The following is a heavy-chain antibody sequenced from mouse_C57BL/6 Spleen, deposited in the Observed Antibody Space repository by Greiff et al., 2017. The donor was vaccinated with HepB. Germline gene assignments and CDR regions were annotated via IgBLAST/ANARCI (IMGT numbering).Heavy chain of an antibody. CDR3: ARRGHWDGFAY. V-gene: IGHV1-64*01. CDR1: GYTFTSYW. D-gene: IGHD4-1*01. CDR2: IHPNSGST. J-gene: IGHJ3*01. Sequence: VQLQQSGAELVKPGASVKLSCKASGYTFTSYWMHWVKQRPGQGLEGIGMIHPNSGSTNYNEKFKSKATLTVDKSSSTAYMQLSSLTSEDSAVYYCARRGHWDGFAYWGQGTLVTVSA.